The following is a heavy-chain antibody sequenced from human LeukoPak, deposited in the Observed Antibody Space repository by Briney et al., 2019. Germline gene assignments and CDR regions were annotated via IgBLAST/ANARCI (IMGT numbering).Heavy chain of an antibody. V-gene: IGHV3-64*02. CDR2: ISTNGDGT. D-gene: IGHD6-19*01. CDR3: ARGVAISSSGWYDTFDY. Sequence: PGGSLRLSCAASGFTFSDSAMYWVRQAPGKGLEFVSVISTNGDGTYYADSVKGRFTISRDNSKNTLYLQMGSLRADDMAVYYCARGVAISSSGWYDTFDYWGQGALVTISS. CDR1: GFTFSDSA. J-gene: IGHJ4*02.